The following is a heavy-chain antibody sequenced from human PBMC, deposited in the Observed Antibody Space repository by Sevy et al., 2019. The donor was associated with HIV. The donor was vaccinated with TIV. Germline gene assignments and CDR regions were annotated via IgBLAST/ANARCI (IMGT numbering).Heavy chain of an antibody. J-gene: IGHJ2*01. V-gene: IGHV3-9*01. CDR2: INWNSGRT. Sequence: GGSLRLSCAASGFTFDDFAMHWVRQSPGKGLEWVSGINWNSGRTEYADSVKGRFTISRHNTKDSLYLQMHSLRHEDTAFYYCAKDRAASGPGWYFDLWGRGPLVTVSS. D-gene: IGHD6-13*01. CDR1: GFTFDDFA. CDR3: AKDRAASGPGWYFDL.